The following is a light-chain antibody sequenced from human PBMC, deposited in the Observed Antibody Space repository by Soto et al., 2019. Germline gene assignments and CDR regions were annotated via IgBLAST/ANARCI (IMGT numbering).Light chain of an antibody. CDR2: GNS. J-gene: IGLJ1*01. V-gene: IGLV1-40*01. Sequence: QSVLTQPPSVSGAPGQRVTISCTGSSSNIGAGYDVHWYQQLPGTAPKLLIYGNSNRPSGVPDRFSGSKSGTSASLAITGLQAEDEAVYYCQSYDSSLSFYVFGTGTKLTVL. CDR3: QSYDSSLSFYV. CDR1: SSNIGAGYD.